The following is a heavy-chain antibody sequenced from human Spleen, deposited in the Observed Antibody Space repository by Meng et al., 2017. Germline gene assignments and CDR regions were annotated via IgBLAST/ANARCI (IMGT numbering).Heavy chain of an antibody. CDR3: AGGMTTVTMGWFDP. D-gene: IGHD4-17*01. Sequence: QVQLGQAGAESRNAGASVKVSCKAYGYTFISYGITWVRQAPGQGLEWMGWISVYNGNTKYAQKLQGRVTMTTDTSTGTAYMELRSLRSDDTAVYYCAGGMTTVTMGWFDPWGQGTLVTVSS. J-gene: IGHJ5*02. CDR2: ISVYNGNT. CDR1: GYTFISYG. V-gene: IGHV1-18*01.